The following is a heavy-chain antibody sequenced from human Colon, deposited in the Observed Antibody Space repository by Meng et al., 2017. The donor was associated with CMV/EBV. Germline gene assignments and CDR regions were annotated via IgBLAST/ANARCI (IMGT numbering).Heavy chain of an antibody. V-gene: IGHV3-74*01. CDR1: GFTFSNSW. D-gene: IGHD2/OR15-2a*01. CDR2: INPDGSST. J-gene: IGHJ4*02. Sequence: GESLKISCAASGFTFSNSWMHWVRQGPGKGLLWVSRINPDGSSTSYADSVKGRFTISRDNAKNTLYLQMNGLKTDDTAVYFCSQLWNEFGYCDSPGCSLDSWGQGTLVTVSS. CDR3: SQLWNEFGYCDSPGCSLDS.